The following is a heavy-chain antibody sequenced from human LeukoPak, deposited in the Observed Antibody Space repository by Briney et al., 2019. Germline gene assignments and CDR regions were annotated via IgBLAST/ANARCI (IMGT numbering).Heavy chain of an antibody. Sequence: SVKVSCKASGGTFSSYAISWVRQAPGQGLEWMGGIIPIFGIANYAQKFQGRVTITADESTSTAYMELSSLRSEDTAVYYCARDANYYDSSGNNWFDPWGQGTLVTVSS. V-gene: IGHV1-69*13. D-gene: IGHD3-22*01. CDR3: ARDANYYDSSGNNWFDP. J-gene: IGHJ5*02. CDR2: IIPIFGIA. CDR1: GGTFSSYA.